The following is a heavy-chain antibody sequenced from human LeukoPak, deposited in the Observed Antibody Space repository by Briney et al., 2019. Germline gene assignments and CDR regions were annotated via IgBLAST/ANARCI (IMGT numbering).Heavy chain of an antibody. V-gene: IGHV4-4*07. CDR1: GGSISSYY. CDR2: IYTSGST. Sequence: SETLSLTCTVTGGSISSYYWSWIRQPAGKGLEWIGRIYTSGSTNYNPSLKSRVTMSVDTSKNQFSLKLSSVTAADTAMYYCARVRVDIEGPNWFDPWGQGTLVTVSS. J-gene: IGHJ5*02. CDR3: ARVRVDIEGPNWFDP. D-gene: IGHD2-15*01.